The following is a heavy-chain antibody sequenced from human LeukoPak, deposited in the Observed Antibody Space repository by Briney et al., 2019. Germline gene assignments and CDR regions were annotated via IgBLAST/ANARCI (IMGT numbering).Heavy chain of an antibody. V-gene: IGHV3-30*02. CDR2: IRYDGSNK. CDR3: AKLVLRYFDWLMDY. J-gene: IGHJ4*02. Sequence: PGGSLRHSCAASGFTFSSYGMHWVRQAPGKGLEWVAFIRYDGSNKYYADSVKGRFTISRDNSKNTLYLQMNSLRAEDTAVYYCAKLVLRYFDWLMDYWGQGTLVTVSS. D-gene: IGHD3-9*01. CDR1: GFTFSSYG.